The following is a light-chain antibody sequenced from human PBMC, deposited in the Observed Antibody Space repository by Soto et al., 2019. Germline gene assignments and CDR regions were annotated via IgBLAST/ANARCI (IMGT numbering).Light chain of an antibody. J-gene: IGLJ2*01. CDR1: SSNIGSNT. Sequence: QSVLTQPPSASGTPGQRVTIACSGGSSNIGSNTVNWYQQLSGTAPKVLMYSNNQRPSGVPARFSGSKSGASASLAISGLQSEDEADYYCAAWDDSLNSLVFGGGTQLTVL. CDR3: AAWDDSLNSLV. CDR2: SNN. V-gene: IGLV1-44*01.